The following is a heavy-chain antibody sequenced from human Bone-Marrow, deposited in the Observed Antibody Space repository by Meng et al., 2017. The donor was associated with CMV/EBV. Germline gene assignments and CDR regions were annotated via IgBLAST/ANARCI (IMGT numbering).Heavy chain of an antibody. Sequence: SCAASGFIFSSYEMNWVRQAPGKGPEWVAHISDSGNTIYYADSVKGRFTISRDNANNSLYLHMNSLRAEDTAIYYCARDPRFFQLWGQGTMVTVS. CDR2: ISDSGNTI. CDR1: GFIFSSYE. V-gene: IGHV3-48*03. CDR3: ARDPRFFQL. J-gene: IGHJ3*01. D-gene: IGHD2-2*01.